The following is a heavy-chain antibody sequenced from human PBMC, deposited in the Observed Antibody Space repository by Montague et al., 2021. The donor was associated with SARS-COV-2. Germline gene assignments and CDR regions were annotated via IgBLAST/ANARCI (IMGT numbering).Heavy chain of an antibody. CDR3: VKGLMGRLS. CDR1: GFIVSANY. CDR2: MYSSGTI. D-gene: IGHD2-8*01. J-gene: IGHJ5*02. Sequence: SLRLSCAASGFIVSANYMTWVRQAPGKGLEWVSVMYSSGTIYYADSVRGRFTISRDNSKSTLYLQMNSLTSEDTGIYYCVKGLMGRLSWGQGTLVSVSS. V-gene: IGHV3-53*01.